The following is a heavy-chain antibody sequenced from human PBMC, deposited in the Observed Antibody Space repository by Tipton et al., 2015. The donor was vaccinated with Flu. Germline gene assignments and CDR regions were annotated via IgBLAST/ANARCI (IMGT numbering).Heavy chain of an antibody. J-gene: IGHJ4*02. CDR1: GDSVSSNSAA. Sequence: GLVKPSQTLSLTCAISGDSVSSNSAAWNWIRQSPSRGLEWLGRTYYRSKWYNDYAISVKSGITINPDTSKNQFSLQLNSVTPEDTAVYYCVSQDFVPVQEPRAFDFWGQGTLVTVSS. D-gene: IGHD2-2*01. CDR3: VSQDFVPVQEPRAFDF. CDR2: TYYRSKWYN. V-gene: IGHV6-1*01.